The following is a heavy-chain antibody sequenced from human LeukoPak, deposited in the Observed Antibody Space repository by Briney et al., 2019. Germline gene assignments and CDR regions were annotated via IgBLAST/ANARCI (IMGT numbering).Heavy chain of an antibody. CDR2: IRSDGGEQ. Sequence: GGSLRLSCAASGFTFSSYAMSWVRQAPGKGLEWVSFIRSDGGEQFYADSVKGRFTISRDNSKNRLYLQMNSLRPEDTAIYYCAKDQAGGWGQGTLVTISS. CDR1: GFTFSSYA. V-gene: IGHV3-30*02. CDR3: AKDQAGG. J-gene: IGHJ4*02. D-gene: IGHD4-23*01.